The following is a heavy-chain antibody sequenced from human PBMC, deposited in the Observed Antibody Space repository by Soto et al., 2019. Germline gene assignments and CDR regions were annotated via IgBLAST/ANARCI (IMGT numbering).Heavy chain of an antibody. CDR1: GFTFSTYG. CDR3: ARDTAHGGYPPDAY. J-gene: IGHJ4*02. Sequence: QVQLVESGGGVVQPVGSLRLSCAASGFTFSTYGMHWVRQAPGKGLEWLAVIWYDGSNKNYADSVKGRFTISRDNSKNTLYLQMTSLRAEDTAFYYCARDTAHGGYPPDAYWGQGTLVTVSS. V-gene: IGHV3-33*01. CDR2: IWYDGSNK. D-gene: IGHD5-12*01.